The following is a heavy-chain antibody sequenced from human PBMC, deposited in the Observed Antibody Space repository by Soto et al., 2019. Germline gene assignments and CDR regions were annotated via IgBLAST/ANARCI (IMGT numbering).Heavy chain of an antibody. D-gene: IGHD1-1*01. CDR2: ISTSGGST. CDR1: GFTFSSYA. Sequence: GGSLRLSCAASGFTFSSYAMSWVRQAPGKGLEWVSAISTSGGSTYYADSVKGRSTISRDNSKNTLYLQMNSLRAEDTAVYYCAKDLRNLATLFYYWGQGTLVTVSS. J-gene: IGHJ4*02. V-gene: IGHV3-23*01. CDR3: AKDLRNLATLFYY.